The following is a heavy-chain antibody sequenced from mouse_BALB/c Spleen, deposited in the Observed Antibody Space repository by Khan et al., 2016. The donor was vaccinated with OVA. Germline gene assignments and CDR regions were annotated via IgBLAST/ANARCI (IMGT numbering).Heavy chain of an antibody. V-gene: IGHV7-3*02. J-gene: IGHJ4*01. CDR1: GFTFTDYY. Sequence: EVELVESGGGLVQPGGSLRLSCATSGFTFTDYYMSWVRQPPGKALEWLGFIRNKANGYTTEYSASVKGRFTFSRDNSQSILYLQMNTLRAEDSATYYCASDNPYAMDYWGQGTSVTVSS. CDR3: ASDNPYAMDY. CDR2: IRNKANGYTT.